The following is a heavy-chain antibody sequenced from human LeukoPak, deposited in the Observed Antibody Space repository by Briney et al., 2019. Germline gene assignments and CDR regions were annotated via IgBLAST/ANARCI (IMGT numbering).Heavy chain of an antibody. J-gene: IGHJ6*03. CDR2: ISDSGIS. CDR3: ARGLGHSQPRSSSSSRMTIYYYYMDV. V-gene: IGHV4-59*01. D-gene: IGHD6-6*01. CDR1: GDSISSYY. Sequence: SETLSLTCTVSGDSISSYYWSWIRQPPGKGLEWIGYISDSGISNCNPSLKSRVTMSLDTSKNQLSLKVNSVTAADTAVYYCARGLGHSQPRSSSSSRMTIYYYYMDVWGKGATVTVSS.